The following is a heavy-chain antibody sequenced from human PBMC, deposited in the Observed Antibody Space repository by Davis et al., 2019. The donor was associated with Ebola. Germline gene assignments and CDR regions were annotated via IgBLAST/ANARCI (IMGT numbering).Heavy chain of an antibody. CDR3: ARGKGIVVVPAAMPLSSWFDP. D-gene: IGHD2-2*01. V-gene: IGHV1-8*03. CDR2: MNPNSGNT. Sequence: ASVKVSCKASGYTFTSYDINWVRQATGQGLEWMGWMNPNSGNTGYAQKFQGRVTITRNTSISTAYMELSSLRSEDTAVYYCARGKGIVVVPAAMPLSSWFDPWGQGTLVTVSS. CDR1: GYTFTSYD. J-gene: IGHJ5*02.